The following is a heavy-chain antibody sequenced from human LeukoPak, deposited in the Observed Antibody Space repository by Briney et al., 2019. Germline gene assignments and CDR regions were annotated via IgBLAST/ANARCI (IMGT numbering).Heavy chain of an antibody. J-gene: IGHJ4*02. V-gene: IGHV1-24*01. CDR2: FDPEDGET. CDR1: VYTLTELS. D-gene: IGHD5-18*01. Sequence: ASVKVSCKVSVYTLTELSMHWVRQAPGKGLDWMGGFDPEDGETIYAQKFQGRVTMTEDTSTDTAYMELSSLRSEDTAGYYCATVRGYSYGYYFDYWGQGTLVTVSS. CDR3: ATVRGYSYGYYFDY.